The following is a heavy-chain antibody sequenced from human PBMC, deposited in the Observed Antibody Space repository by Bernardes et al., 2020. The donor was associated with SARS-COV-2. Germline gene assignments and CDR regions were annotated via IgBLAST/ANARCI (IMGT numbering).Heavy chain of an antibody. D-gene: IGHD1-26*01. Sequence: SETLCLTCDVSGYAISSGDYWSWIRQPPGGGLEWIGEIHQAGSITYNPSLKSRVTISRDTSKNQFSLKLSSLTGADTAVYYCASWTGWELHLDYWGQGTLVTVSS. CDR1: GYAISSGDY. J-gene: IGHJ4*02. V-gene: IGHV4-38-2*01. CDR3: ASWTGWELHLDY. CDR2: IHQAGSI.